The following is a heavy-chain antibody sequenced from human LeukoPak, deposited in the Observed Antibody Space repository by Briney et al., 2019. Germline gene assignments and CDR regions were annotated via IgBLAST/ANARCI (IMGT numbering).Heavy chain of an antibody. Sequence: SETLSLTCTVSGDSIRNSRYSWGWIRQSPRKGQEWIGSLDYSGSTYYNPSLKSRVTISVDTSKNQFPLRLSSVTAADTAVYYCARREALASPFDFWGQGTLVTVSS. CDR3: ARREALASPFDF. V-gene: IGHV4-39*01. J-gene: IGHJ4*02. CDR1: GDSIRNSRYS. D-gene: IGHD6-19*01. CDR2: LDYSGST.